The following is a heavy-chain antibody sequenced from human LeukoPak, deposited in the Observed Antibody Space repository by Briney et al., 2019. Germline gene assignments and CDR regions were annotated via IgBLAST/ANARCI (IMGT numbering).Heavy chain of an antibody. CDR1: GYIFTSYW. D-gene: IGHD3-3*01. Sequence: GESLKISCKGSGYIFTSYWIGWVRQMPGKGLEWMGIIYPGDSDTRYGPSFQGQVTISADKSISTAYLQWSSLKASDTAMYYCARQKKNDFWSGYSDAFDIWGQGTMVNVSS. V-gene: IGHV5-51*01. J-gene: IGHJ3*02. CDR2: IYPGDSDT. CDR3: ARQKKNDFWSGYSDAFDI.